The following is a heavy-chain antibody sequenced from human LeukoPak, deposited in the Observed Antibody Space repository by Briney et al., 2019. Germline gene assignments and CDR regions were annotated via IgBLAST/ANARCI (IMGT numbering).Heavy chain of an antibody. D-gene: IGHD3-22*01. Sequence: GGSLRLSCAASGFTFSSYAMSWVRQAPGKGLEWVSAISGSGGSTYYADSVKGRFTISRDNSKNTLYLQMNSLRAEDTAVYYCAKDQRGSYYYDSSGYDYWAREPWSPSPQ. V-gene: IGHV3-23*01. J-gene: IGHJ4*02. CDR3: AKDQRGSYYYDSSGYDY. CDR2: ISGSGGST. CDR1: GFTFSSYA.